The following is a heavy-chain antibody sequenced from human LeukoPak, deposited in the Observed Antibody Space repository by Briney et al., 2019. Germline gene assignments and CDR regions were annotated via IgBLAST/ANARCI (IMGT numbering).Heavy chain of an antibody. D-gene: IGHD3-9*01. Sequence: ASVKVSCKASGYTFTGYYMHWVRQAPGQGLEWMGWINPNSGGTNYAQKFQGRVTMTRDTSISTAYMELSRLRSDDTAVYYCARASGDNLTGYSSYFDYWGQGTLVTVSS. J-gene: IGHJ4*02. CDR1: GYTFTGYY. CDR2: INPNSGGT. V-gene: IGHV1-2*02. CDR3: ARASGDNLTGYSSYFDY.